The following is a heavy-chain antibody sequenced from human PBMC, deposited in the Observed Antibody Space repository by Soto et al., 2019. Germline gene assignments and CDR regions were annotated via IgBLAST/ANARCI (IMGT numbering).Heavy chain of an antibody. D-gene: IGHD3-10*01. Sequence: QVQLVQSGADVKKPGSSVKVSCQASGVTFSSETLGWVRQAPGQGLEWVGVIIPFFGPASYSQKFKGRGTITADEYTSTVYMELSSLRSDDTAVYFCATELGENPASPFDAWGQGTLVTVSS. V-gene: IGHV1-69*01. CDR3: ATELGENPASPFDA. CDR2: IIPFFGPA. J-gene: IGHJ4*02. CDR1: GVTFSSET.